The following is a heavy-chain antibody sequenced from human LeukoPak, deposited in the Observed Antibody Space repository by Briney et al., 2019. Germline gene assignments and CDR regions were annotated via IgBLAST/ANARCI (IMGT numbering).Heavy chain of an antibody. D-gene: IGHD2-21*02. CDR3: AKDRSVLTYCGGDCYNYFDY. J-gene: IGHJ4*02. CDR2: IKQDGSEK. Sequence: GGSLRLSCAASGFTFSSFWMSWVRQAPGKGLEWVANIKQDGSEKYYADSVKGRFTISRDNSKNTLYLQMNSLRAEDTAVYYCAKDRSVLTYCGGDCYNYFDYWGQGTLVTVSS. V-gene: IGHV3-7*01. CDR1: GFTFSSFW.